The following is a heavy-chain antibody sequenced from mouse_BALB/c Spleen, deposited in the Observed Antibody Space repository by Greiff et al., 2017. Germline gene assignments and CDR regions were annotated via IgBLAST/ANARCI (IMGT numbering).Heavy chain of an antibody. J-gene: IGHJ3*01. D-gene: IGHD2-1*01. CDR3: ARHVNRNYAWFAY. CDR2: ISNGGGST. Sequence: EVKLVESGGGLVQPGGSLKLSCAASGFTFSSYTMSWVRQTPEKRLEWVAYISNGGGSTYYPDTVKGRFTISRDNAKNTLYLQMSSLKSEDTAMYYCARHVNRNYAWFAYWGQGTLVTVAA. CDR1: GFTFSSYT. V-gene: IGHV5-12-2*01.